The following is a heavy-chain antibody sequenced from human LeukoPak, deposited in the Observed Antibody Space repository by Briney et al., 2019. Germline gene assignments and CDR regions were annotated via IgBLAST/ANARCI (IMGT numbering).Heavy chain of an antibody. V-gene: IGHV1-2*02. CDR1: GYTFTSYG. CDR3: ARDRSSSSWYFDP. CDR2: INPYTGDT. D-gene: IGHD6-13*01. Sequence: ASVKVSCKASGYTFTSYGISWVRQAPGQGLEWMGWINPYTGDTNSAQNFQGRVTMTRDTSISTAYMEVNRLRSDDTAVYYCARDRSSSSWYFDPWGQGTLVTVSS. J-gene: IGHJ5*02.